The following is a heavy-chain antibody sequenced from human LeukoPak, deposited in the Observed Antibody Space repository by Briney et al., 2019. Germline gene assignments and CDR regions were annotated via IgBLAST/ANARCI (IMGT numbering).Heavy chain of an antibody. Sequence: SETLSLTCTVSGGSISSSSYYWGWIRQPPGKGLEWIGSIYYSGSTYYNPSLKSRVTISVDTSKNQFSLKLSSVTAADTAVYYCARDGSDGGLWGRGTLVTVSS. V-gene: IGHV4-39*02. CDR3: ARDGSDGGL. CDR2: IYYSGST. D-gene: IGHD5-24*01. CDR1: GGSISSSSYY. J-gene: IGHJ2*01.